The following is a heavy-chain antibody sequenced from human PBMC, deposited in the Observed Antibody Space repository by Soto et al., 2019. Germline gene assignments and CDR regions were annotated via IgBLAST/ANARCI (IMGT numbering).Heavy chain of an antibody. D-gene: IGHD2-2*02. CDR3: ARARCSSTSCYTGYYYGMDV. J-gene: IGHJ6*02. V-gene: IGHV4-61*01. CDR2: IYYSGTT. CDR1: GDSVSSGSYY. Sequence: QVQLQESGPGLVKPSETLSLTCTVSGDSVSSGSYYWSWIRQPPGTGLEWIGYIYYSGTTNYNPSLKSRVTISLNTSKNQFSLKLSSVTAADTAVYYCARARCSSTSCYTGYYYGMDVWGRGTTVTVSS.